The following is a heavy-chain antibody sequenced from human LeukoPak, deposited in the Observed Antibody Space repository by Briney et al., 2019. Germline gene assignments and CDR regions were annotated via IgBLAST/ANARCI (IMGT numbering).Heavy chain of an antibody. CDR1: GFTFNTYV. J-gene: IGHJ4*02. D-gene: IGHD1-26*01. CDR2: ISGSGGST. Sequence: GGSLRLSCAVSGFTFNTYVMSWVRQAPGKGLEWVSAISGSGGSTYYADSVKGRFTISRDNFKNTLYLQMNSLRAGDTAVYYCAKASLVGPTTLLVFDYWGQGTLVTVSS. CDR3: AKASLVGPTTLLVFDY. V-gene: IGHV3-23*01.